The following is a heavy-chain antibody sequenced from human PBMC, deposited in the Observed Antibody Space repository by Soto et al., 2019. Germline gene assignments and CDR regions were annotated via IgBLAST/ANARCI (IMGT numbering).Heavy chain of an antibody. V-gene: IGHV5-51*01. CDR3: ATFDYGEDYFDY. J-gene: IGHJ4*02. CDR1: GYSFTTYW. Sequence: GESLKISCKASGYSFTTYWIGWVLQMPGKGLEWMGIIYPGDSDTRYSPSFQGQVTISADESTSTAYLQWSSLKASDTAMYFCATFDYGEDYFDYWAQGTLVTVSS. D-gene: IGHD4-17*01. CDR2: IYPGDSDT.